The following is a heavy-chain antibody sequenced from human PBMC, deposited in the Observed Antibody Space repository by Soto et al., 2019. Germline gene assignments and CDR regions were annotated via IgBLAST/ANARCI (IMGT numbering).Heavy chain of an antibody. CDR2: ISSSSSYI. V-gene: IGHV3-21*01. CDR3: ARSRAGYYYYGMDV. Sequence: GSLRLSCAASGFTFSSYSMNWVRQAPGKGLEWVSSISSSSSYIYYADSVKGRFTISRDNAKNSLYLQMNSLRAEDTAVYYCARSRAGYYYYGMDVWGQGTTVTVSS. CDR1: GFTFSSYS. J-gene: IGHJ6*02.